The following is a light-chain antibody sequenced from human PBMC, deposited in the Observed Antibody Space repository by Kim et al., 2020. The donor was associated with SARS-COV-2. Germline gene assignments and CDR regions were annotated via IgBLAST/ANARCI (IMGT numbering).Light chain of an antibody. CDR3: QHYNSYPYT. CDR1: QSISDW. Sequence: IHMTQTPSTLSASVGDSVTITCRASQSISDWLAWYQQKPGKAPNLLIYKASTLESGVPSRFSGSGSGTEFSLTISSLQPDDFATYYCQHYNSYPYTLGQGTKLEI. V-gene: IGKV1-5*03. CDR2: KAS. J-gene: IGKJ2*01.